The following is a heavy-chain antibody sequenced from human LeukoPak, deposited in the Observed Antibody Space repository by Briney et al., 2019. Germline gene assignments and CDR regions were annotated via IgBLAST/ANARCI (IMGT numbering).Heavy chain of an antibody. Sequence: GGSLRLSCAASGFPFDTYGMHWVRQAPGKGLEWVAVIWHDGDKNYYSDSVKGRFTASRDNSKNMLFLQMNDLAVEDTAVYYCARGLQYDYYYMDVWGKGTTVTVSS. CDR2: IWHDGDKN. V-gene: IGHV3-33*01. J-gene: IGHJ6*03. CDR1: GFPFDTYG. D-gene: IGHD5-24*01. CDR3: ARGLQYDYYYMDV.